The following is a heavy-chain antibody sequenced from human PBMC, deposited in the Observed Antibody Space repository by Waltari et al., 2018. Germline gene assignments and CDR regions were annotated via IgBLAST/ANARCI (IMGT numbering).Heavy chain of an antibody. D-gene: IGHD5-12*01. Sequence: QVQRQESGPGLVKPSETLSLTGTVPGGPISSYDRSGTRQPPGKGLEWIGYIYYSGSTNYNPSLKSRVTISVDTSKNQFSLKLSSVTAADTAVYYCARGRMATIGYNFDYWGQGTLVTVSS. CDR1: GGPISSYD. CDR2: IYYSGST. V-gene: IGHV4-59*01. CDR3: ARGRMATIGYNFDY. J-gene: IGHJ4*02.